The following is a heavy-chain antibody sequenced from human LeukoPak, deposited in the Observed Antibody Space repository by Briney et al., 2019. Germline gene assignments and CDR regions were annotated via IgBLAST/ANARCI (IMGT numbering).Heavy chain of an antibody. V-gene: IGHV4-59*01. J-gene: IGHJ4*02. CDR1: GGSINNYY. CDR3: ARLGGYYFDY. D-gene: IGHD3-22*01. CDR2: IYSSGNT. Sequence: PSETLSLTCTVSGGSINNYYWSWIRQPPGKGLEWIGYIYSSGNTNYIPSLKSRVTISIDTSKNQFSLRLSSVTAADTAVYYCARLGGYYFDYWGQGILATVSS.